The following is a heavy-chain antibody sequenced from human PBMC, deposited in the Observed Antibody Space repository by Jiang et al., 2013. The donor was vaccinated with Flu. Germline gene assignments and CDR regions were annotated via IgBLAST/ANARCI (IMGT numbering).Heavy chain of an antibody. CDR2: GTT. J-gene: IGHJ5*02. D-gene: IGHD4-17*01. Sequence: GTTFSSPSLKSRVTLSVDVSNNQFSLSLKSVTAADTAVYYCARETGDGDYVGWFDPWGQGILVIVSS. CDR3: ARETGDGDYVGWFDP. V-gene: IGHV4-30-2*01.